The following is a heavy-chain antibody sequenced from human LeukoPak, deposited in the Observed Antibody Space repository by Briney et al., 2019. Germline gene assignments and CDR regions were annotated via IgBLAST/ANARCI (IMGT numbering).Heavy chain of an antibody. CDR2: ISSSSSYI. CDR1: GFTFSSYS. J-gene: IGHJ4*02. V-gene: IGHV3-21*01. CDR3: ARLYYYDSSGYYSFDY. D-gene: IGHD3-22*01. Sequence: GGSLRPSCAASGFTFSSYSINWVRQAPGKGLEWVSSISSSSSYIYYADSVKGRFTISRDNAKNSLYLQMNSLRAEDTAVYYCARLYYYDSSGYYSFDYWGQGTLVTVSS.